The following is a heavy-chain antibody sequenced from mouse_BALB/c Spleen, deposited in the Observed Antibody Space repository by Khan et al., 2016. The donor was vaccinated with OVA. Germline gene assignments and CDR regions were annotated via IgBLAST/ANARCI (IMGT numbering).Heavy chain of an antibody. V-gene: IGHV1-77*01. Sequence: VQLQESGPELVKPGSSMKMSCKASGYTFTDYVLNWVRQRTGQGLEWIGQIFPGSGDTYYNEKFKDRATLTADESSNTVYMQLGSLTSEDSAVYFCARSGYGSLVYWGQGTTLTVSS. CDR3: ARSGYGSLVY. D-gene: IGHD1-1*01. CDR1: GYTFTDYV. J-gene: IGHJ2*01. CDR2: IFPGSGDT.